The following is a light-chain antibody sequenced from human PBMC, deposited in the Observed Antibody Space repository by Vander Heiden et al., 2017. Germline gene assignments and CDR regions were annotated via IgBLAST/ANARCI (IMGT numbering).Light chain of an antibody. Sequence: SSELTQDPAVSVALGQTVRSTCQGDSLRSYYASWYQQKPGQAPVLVIYGKNNRPSGIPDRFSGSSSGNTASLTITGAQAEDEADYYCNSRDSSGNHQWVFGGGTKLTVL. CDR2: GKN. CDR1: SLRSYY. CDR3: NSRDSSGNHQWV. V-gene: IGLV3-19*01. J-gene: IGLJ3*02.